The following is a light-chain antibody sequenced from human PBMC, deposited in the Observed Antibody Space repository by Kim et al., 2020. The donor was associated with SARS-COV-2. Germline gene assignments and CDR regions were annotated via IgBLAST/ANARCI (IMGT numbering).Light chain of an antibody. Sequence: PGERATRSCRASQSIDTSLAWYQQRPGQAPRLLVYDASNRATGVPDRFSGSGSGTDFTLTISSLEPEDFSTYYCQQRNSWPPAVTFGGGTKVDIK. CDR1: QSIDTS. J-gene: IGKJ4*01. CDR2: DAS. CDR3: QQRNSWPPAVT. V-gene: IGKV3-11*01.